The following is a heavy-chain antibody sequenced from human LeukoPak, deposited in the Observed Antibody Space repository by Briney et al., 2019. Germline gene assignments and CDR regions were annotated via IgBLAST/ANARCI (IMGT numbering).Heavy chain of an antibody. CDR1: GGTFSSYA. J-gene: IGHJ4*02. CDR2: INPNSGGT. V-gene: IGHV1-2*02. D-gene: IGHD5-24*01. CDR3: ARDWAGSGGGYNGSGDY. Sequence: GASVKVSCKASGGTFSSYAISWVRQAPGQGLEWMGWINPNSGGTNYAQKFQGRVTMTRDTSIGTAYMELSRLRSDDTAVYYCARDWAGSGGGYNGSGDYWGQGTLVTVSS.